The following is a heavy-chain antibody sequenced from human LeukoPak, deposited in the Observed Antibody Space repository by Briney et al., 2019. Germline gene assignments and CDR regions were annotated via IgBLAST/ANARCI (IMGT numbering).Heavy chain of an antibody. J-gene: IGHJ4*02. CDR3: VQGGHFDF. CDR1: GFPFSMFW. V-gene: IGHV3-7*01. CDR2: INEDGSKK. D-gene: IGHD3-16*01. Sequence: GGSLRLSCAASGFPFSMFWMTWGRQTPGKGPEWVAIINEDGSKKYYVDSVKGRFTISRDNGKNSLYLQMNSLRADDTALYFCVQGGHFDFWGQGAPVTVSS.